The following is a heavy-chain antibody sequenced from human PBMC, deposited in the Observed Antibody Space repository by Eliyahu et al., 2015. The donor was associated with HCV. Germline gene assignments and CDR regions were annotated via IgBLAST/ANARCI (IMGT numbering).Heavy chain of an antibody. CDR2: ISNSGNYK. J-gene: IGHJ6*02. CDR1: GFXFSSXS. CDR3: AKPRETYDHYYYGMDV. V-gene: IGHV3-21*01. D-gene: IGHD3-3*01. Sequence: EVQLVESGGGLVKPGGSLRLSCAASGFXFSSXSMNWVRQAPGKGXEWVSXISNSGNYKXDTDSVKGRFTISRDNAKNSLFLQMNSLRAEDTAVYYCAKPRETYDHYYYGMDVWGQGTTVTVSS.